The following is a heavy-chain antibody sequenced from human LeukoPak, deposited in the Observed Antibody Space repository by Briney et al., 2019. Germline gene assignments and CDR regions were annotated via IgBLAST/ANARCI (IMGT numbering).Heavy chain of an antibody. D-gene: IGHD3-3*01. J-gene: IGHJ4*02. Sequence: GGSLRLACAASGFTITTYWITWVRQAPGKGLEWVGNIKQDGSEKYYVDSVKGRFAMSRDNAKNSVFLQMNSLRAEDTAVYYCARADPDLTILHYWGQGTLVTVSS. CDR3: ARADPDLTILHY. CDR2: IKQDGSEK. V-gene: IGHV3-7*01. CDR1: GFTITTYW.